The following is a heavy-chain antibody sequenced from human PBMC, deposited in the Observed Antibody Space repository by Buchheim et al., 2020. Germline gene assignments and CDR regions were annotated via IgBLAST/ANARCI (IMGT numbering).Heavy chain of an antibody. V-gene: IGHV4-39*01. Sequence: QLQLQESGPGLVKPSETLSLTCTVSGGSISSSRYYWGWVRQSPGKGLEWIGCIYSSGSTYYNPSLKSRVAISVDTSENQFSLKMSAVTAADTAVYFCATPGYRGYQGFDYWGQGTL. CDR1: GGSISSSRYY. CDR2: IYSSGST. J-gene: IGHJ4*02. CDR3: ATPGYRGYQGFDY. D-gene: IGHD5-12*01.